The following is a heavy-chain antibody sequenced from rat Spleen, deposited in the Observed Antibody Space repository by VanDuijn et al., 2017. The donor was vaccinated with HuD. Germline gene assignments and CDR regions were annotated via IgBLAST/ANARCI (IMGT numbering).Heavy chain of an antibody. V-gene: IGHV2-27*01. D-gene: IGHD1-12*02. CDR1: GFSLTSDH. CDR3: TRRYYDGSYYYGDYFDY. CDR2: IQNGGNT. J-gene: IGHJ2*01. Sequence: QVQLKESGPGLVQPSQTLSLTCTVSGFSLTSDHVNWVRQPPGKGLEWMGRIQNGGNTDYNSALKSRLSISRDTSKSQVFLKMNSLQTEDTAIYFCTRRYYDGSYYYGDYFDYWGQGVTVTVSS.